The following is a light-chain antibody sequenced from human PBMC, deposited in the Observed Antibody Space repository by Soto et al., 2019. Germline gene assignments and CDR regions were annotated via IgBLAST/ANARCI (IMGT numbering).Light chain of an antibody. V-gene: IGKV3-15*01. CDR2: GAS. Sequence: EKVLTQSPATLSVSPGERATLSCRASQSVSSNIAWYQQKPGQAPRLLIYGASTRVTGIPARFSGSGSGTEFTLTISSLQSEDVAVYYCQQYNDWPPLTFGGGTKVEIK. CDR3: QQYNDWPPLT. J-gene: IGKJ4*01. CDR1: QSVSSN.